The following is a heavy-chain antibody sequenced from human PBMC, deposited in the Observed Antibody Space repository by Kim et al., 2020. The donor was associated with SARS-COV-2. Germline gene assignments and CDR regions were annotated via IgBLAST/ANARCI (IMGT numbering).Heavy chain of an antibody. CDR3: ARESSGEVAGGTVDY. V-gene: IGHV3-33*01. Sequence: GGSLRLSCAASGFTFSSYGMHWVRQAPGKGLEWVAVIWYDGSNRYYADSVKGRFTISRDNSKNTVNLEMNSLRAEDSAVYYCARESSGEVAGGTVDYWG. J-gene: IGHJ4*01. CDR1: GFTFSSYG. D-gene: IGHD6-19*01. CDR2: IWYDGSNR.